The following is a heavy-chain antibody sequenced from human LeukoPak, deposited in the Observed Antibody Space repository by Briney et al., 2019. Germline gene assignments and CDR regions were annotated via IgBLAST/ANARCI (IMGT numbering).Heavy chain of an antibody. J-gene: IGHJ3*02. V-gene: IGHV7-4-1*02. Sequence: ASVKVSCRASGYTFTSYAMNWVRQAPGQGLEWMGWINNNTGNPTYAQGFTGRFVFSLDTSVSTAYLQISSLKAEDTAVYYCARDKYQLLSHAFDIWGQGTMVTVSS. CDR2: INNNTGNP. D-gene: IGHD2-2*01. CDR3: ARDKYQLLSHAFDI. CDR1: GYTFTSYA.